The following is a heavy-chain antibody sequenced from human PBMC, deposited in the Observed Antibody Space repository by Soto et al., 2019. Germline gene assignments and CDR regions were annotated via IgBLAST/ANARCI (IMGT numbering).Heavy chain of an antibody. CDR1: GFTFNNYA. D-gene: IGHD3-10*01. CDR2: ISYDGNNK. Sequence: GGSLRLSCAASGFTFNNYALNWVRQAPGKGLEWVAIISYDGNNKYYADSVKGRFTISRDNSKDTLYLQMNSLRIEDTAVYYCARDWSQITDYSANSWGQGTLVTVSS. V-gene: IGHV3-30*04. CDR3: ARDWSQITDYSANS. J-gene: IGHJ4*02.